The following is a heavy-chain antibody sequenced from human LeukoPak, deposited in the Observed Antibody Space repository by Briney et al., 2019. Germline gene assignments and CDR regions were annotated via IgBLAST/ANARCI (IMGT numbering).Heavy chain of an antibody. J-gene: IGHJ3*02. CDR1: GGSISSSSYY. Sequence: SETLSLTCTVSGGSISSSSYYWGWIRQPPGKGLEWIGSIYYSGSTYYNPSLKSRVTISVDTSKNQFSLKLSSVTAADTAVYYCASGRFTSHAFDIWGQGTMVTVSS. D-gene: IGHD2-2*01. CDR2: IYYSGST. V-gene: IGHV4-39*07. CDR3: ASGRFTSHAFDI.